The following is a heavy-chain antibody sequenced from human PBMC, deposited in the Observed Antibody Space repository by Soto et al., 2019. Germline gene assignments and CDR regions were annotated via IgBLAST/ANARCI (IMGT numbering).Heavy chain of an antibody. J-gene: IGHJ6*02. V-gene: IGHV4-34*02. CDR2: VHHTGTS. Sequence: QVALQQWGAGLLKPAQTLSLTCGVHGGSFNDYFWTWIRLTPGKGLEWIGEVHHTGTSNYNPSLTSRLTVSVDTSKSQFSLTLTSVTATDTGTYYCARRKDSSRYFYGLDVWGQGTTVVVS. D-gene: IGHD4-4*01. CDR1: GGSFNDYF. CDR3: ARRKDSSRYFYGLDV.